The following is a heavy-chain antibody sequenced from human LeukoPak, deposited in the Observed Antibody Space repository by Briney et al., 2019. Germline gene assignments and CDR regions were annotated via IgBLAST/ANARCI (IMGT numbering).Heavy chain of an antibody. J-gene: IGHJ6*02. D-gene: IGHD3-16*02. CDR3: ARDQITFGGVIVPYGMDV. CDR1: GFTFSSYG. CDR2: IWYGGSNK. V-gene: IGHV3-33*01. Sequence: PGRSLRLSCAASGFTFSSYGMHWVRQAPGKGLEWVAVIWYGGSNKYYADSVKGRFTISRDNSKNTLYLQMNSLRAEDTAVYYCARDQITFGGVIVPYGMDVWGQGTTVTVSS.